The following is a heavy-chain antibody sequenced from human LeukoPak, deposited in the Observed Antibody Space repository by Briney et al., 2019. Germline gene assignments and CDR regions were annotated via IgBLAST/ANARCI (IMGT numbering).Heavy chain of an antibody. D-gene: IGHD2-2*01. CDR1: GYTFTSYY. V-gene: IGHV1-46*01. J-gene: IGHJ4*02. CDR2: INPSGGST. CDR3: ARASGYCTSTSCPDMDY. Sequence: ASVKVSCKASGYTFTSYYMHWVRQAPGQGLEWMGIINPSGGSTSYAQKFQGRVTMTRDTSTSTVYMELSSLRSEDTAVYYCARASGYCTSTSCPDMDYWGQGTLVTVSS.